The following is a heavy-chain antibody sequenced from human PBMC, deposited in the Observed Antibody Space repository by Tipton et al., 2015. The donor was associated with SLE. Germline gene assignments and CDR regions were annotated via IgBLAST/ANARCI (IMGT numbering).Heavy chain of an antibody. CDR2: VYDRGTT. CDR3: SIWSLETRRLDY. Sequence: QLVQSGAEVKPSETLSLTCTASGGSFANYQWNWIRQSPERGLEWLGYVYDRGTTNYDPSVMSRIIISFDTSKSQVSLKLFSVTPADTAVEYCSIWSLETRRLDYCGQGTLVAFSS. V-gene: IGHV4-59*01. J-gene: IGHJ4*02. CDR1: GGSFANYQ. D-gene: IGHD4-23*01.